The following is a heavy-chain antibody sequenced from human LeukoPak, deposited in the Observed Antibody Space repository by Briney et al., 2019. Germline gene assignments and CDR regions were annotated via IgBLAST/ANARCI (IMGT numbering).Heavy chain of an antibody. J-gene: IGHJ4*02. CDR1: GFTFSSYA. CDR3: AKMRGIRQQLALGFDY. Sequence: GGSLRLSCAASGFTFSSYAMSWVRQAPGKGLEWVSAISGSGGSTYYADSVKGRFTISRDNSKNTLYLQMNSLRAEDTAVYYCAKMRGIRQQLALGFDYWGQGTLVTVSS. D-gene: IGHD6-13*01. V-gene: IGHV3-23*01. CDR2: ISGSGGST.